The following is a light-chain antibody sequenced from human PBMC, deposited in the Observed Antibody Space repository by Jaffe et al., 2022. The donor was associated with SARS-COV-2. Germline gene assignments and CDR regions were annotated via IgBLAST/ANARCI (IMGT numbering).Light chain of an antibody. V-gene: IGKV1-39*01. CDR3: QQTYSSPQT. Sequence: DIQMTQSPSSLSASVGDRVTITCRASQTINSYLNWYQQKPGKAPKLLIYATSSLQRGVPSRFSGSGSGTDFTLTISSLQPEDFAAYYCQQTYSSPQTFGQGTKLEIK. CDR1: QTINSY. CDR2: ATS. J-gene: IGKJ2*01.